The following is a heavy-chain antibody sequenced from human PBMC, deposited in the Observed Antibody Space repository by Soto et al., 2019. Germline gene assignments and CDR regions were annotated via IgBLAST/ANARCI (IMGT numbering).Heavy chain of an antibody. D-gene: IGHD1-26*01. CDR2: ISGSGGRV. V-gene: IGHV3-23*01. CDR1: GFSFGTYV. Sequence: EVQLLESGGGMVEPRGSLKLSCAASGFSFGTYVMNWVRQAPGKGLEWVSGISGSGGRVYSADSVKGRFTISRDNSRNTLYLQMNRLRAEDTAICYCAREDGVVGSSSAFDHWGLGTLVTVSS. J-gene: IGHJ4*02. CDR3: AREDGVVGSSSAFDH.